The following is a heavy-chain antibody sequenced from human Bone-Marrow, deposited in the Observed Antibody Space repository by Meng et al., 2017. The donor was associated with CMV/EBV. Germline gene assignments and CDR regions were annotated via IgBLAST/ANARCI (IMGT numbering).Heavy chain of an antibody. D-gene: IGHD4-17*01. Sequence: SETLSLTCTVSGYSISSGYYWGWNRQPPGKGLEGFGSIYHSGSTYYNTSLKSRVTISVDTSKNQISLRLTAVTTADTAVSYWARHQESDYVDYVSPLPPRTPIDYWARGTLVTVSS. CDR1: GYSISSGYY. V-gene: IGHV4-38-2*02. CDR2: IYHSGST. J-gene: IGHJ4*02. CDR3: ARHQESDYVDYVSPLPPRTPIDY.